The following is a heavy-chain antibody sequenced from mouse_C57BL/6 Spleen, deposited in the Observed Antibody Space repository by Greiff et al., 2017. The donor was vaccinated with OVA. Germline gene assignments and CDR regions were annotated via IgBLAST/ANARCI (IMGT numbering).Heavy chain of an antibody. CDR1: GYTFTSYG. J-gene: IGHJ1*03. CDR3: AREGITTVGATEGYFDV. Sequence: QVQLQQSGAELARPGASVKLSCKASGYTFTSYGISWVKQRTGQGLEWIGEIYPRSGNTYYNEKFKGKATLTADKSSSTAYMELRSLTSEDSAVYFCAREGITTVGATEGYFDVWGTGTTVTVSS. V-gene: IGHV1-81*01. D-gene: IGHD1-1*01. CDR2: IYPRSGNT.